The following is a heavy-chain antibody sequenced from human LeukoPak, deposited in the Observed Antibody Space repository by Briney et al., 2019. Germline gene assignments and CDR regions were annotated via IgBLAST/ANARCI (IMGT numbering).Heavy chain of an antibody. CDR1: GYTFTSYG. Sequence: GASVKVSCKASGYTFTSYGISWVRQAPGKGLEWVSSITSSSSYIYYADSVKGRFTISRDNAKNSLYLQMDSLRVEDTAEYYCARDPKRRGYFDLWGRGTLVTVSS. V-gene: IGHV3-21*06. CDR2: ITSSSSYI. CDR3: ARDPKRRGYFDL. J-gene: IGHJ2*01.